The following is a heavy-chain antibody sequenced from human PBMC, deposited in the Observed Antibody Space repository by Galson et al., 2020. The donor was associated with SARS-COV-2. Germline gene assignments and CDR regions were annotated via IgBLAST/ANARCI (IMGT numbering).Heavy chain of an antibody. CDR2: ISETGGHT. V-gene: IGHV3-23*01. J-gene: IGHJ6*03. CDR1: GFSISSYA. D-gene: IGHD2-21*01. CDR3: TKDYSRQGYYYYYYMDV. Sequence: GESLKISCAASGFSISSYAMSWVRQAPGKGLEWVSAISETGGHTYYADSVKGRFTISRDTSKNTLYLQMNSLRAEDTAVYFCTKDYSRQGYYYYYYMDVWGKGTTVTVSS.